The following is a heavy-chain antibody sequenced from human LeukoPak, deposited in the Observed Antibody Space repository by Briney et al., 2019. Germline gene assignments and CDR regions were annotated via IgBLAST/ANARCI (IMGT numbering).Heavy chain of an antibody. D-gene: IGHD3-9*01. V-gene: IGHV3-21*01. CDR2: ISSSSSYI. Sequence: PGGSLRPSCAASGFTFSSYSMNWVRQAPGKGLEWVSSISSSSSYIYYADSVKGRFTISRDNAKNSLYLQMNSLRAEDTAVYYCARMLYDILTGYPPDAFDIWGQGTMVTVSS. J-gene: IGHJ3*02. CDR1: GFTFSSYS. CDR3: ARMLYDILTGYPPDAFDI.